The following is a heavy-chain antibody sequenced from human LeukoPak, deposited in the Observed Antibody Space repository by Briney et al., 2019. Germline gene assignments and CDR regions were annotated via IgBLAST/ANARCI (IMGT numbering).Heavy chain of an antibody. Sequence: GGSLRLSCAASGFTFSSYWMHWVRHAPGKGLVWVSRINSDGSSTSYADSVKGRFTISRHNAKNTLYLQMNSLRAEDTAVYYCARGGLYCSSTSCSDAFDIWGQGTMVTVSS. CDR3: ARGGLYCSSTSCSDAFDI. CDR1: GFTFSSYW. CDR2: INSDGSST. D-gene: IGHD2-2*01. V-gene: IGHV3-74*01. J-gene: IGHJ3*02.